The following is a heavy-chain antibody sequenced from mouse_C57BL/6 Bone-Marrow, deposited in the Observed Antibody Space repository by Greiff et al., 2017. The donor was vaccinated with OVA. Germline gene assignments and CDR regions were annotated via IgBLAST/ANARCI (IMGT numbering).Heavy chain of an antibody. CDR1: GYTFTSYW. CDR2: IYPGNSDT. J-gene: IGHJ4*01. V-gene: IGHV1-5*01. CDR3: ARNYGNYDAMDY. Sequence: EVQLQQSGTVLARPGASVKMSCKTSGYTFTSYWMHWVKQRPGQGLEWIGAIYPGNSDTSYNQKFKGKAKLTAVTSASTAYMELSSLTSEDTAVYYCARNYGNYDAMDYWGQGTSVTVSS. D-gene: IGHD2-1*01.